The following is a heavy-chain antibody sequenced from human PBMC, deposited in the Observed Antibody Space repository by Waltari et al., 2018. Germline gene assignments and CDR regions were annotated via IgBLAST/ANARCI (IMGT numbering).Heavy chain of an antibody. CDR3: ARDERSPYDYIWGSYRHAFDI. CDR2: ISAYNGNT. CDR1: GYTFTSYG. V-gene: IGHV1-18*01. J-gene: IGHJ3*02. D-gene: IGHD3-16*02. Sequence: QVQLVQSGAEVKKPGASVKVSCKASGYTFTSYGISWVRQAPGQGLEWMGWISAYNGNTNYAQKLQGRVTMTTDTSTSTAYMELRSLRSDDTAVYYCARDERSPYDYIWGSYRHAFDIWGQGTMVTVSS.